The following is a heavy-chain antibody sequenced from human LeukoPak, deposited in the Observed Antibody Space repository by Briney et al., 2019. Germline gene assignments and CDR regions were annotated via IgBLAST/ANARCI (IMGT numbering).Heavy chain of an antibody. Sequence: PGGSLRLSCGASGFTFSGAAIHGRRQASGKGLEWVGRIRSKANSYATSSAASVKGRFTISRDDSKNTAYLQMNSLKTEDTAVYYFSRDYGVLFDYWGQGTLVTVSS. V-gene: IGHV3-73*01. CDR1: GFTFSGAA. D-gene: IGHD4-17*01. J-gene: IGHJ4*02. CDR2: IRSKANSYAT. CDR3: SRDYGVLFDY.